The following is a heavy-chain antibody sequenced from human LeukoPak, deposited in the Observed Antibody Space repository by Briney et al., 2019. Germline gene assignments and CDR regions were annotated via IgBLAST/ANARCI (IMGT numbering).Heavy chain of an antibody. D-gene: IGHD2-21*02. J-gene: IGHJ4*02. CDR1: GFILSDYS. V-gene: IGHV3-11*06. CDR2: ISSSSGLI. CDR3: AREETARYFDY. Sequence: GGSLRLSCAASGFILSDYSMTWIRQAPGKGLEWISSISSSSGLITYADSLRGRFTISRDNAKNSLYLHINTLRDEDTAVYYCAREETARYFDYWGQGTLVTVSS.